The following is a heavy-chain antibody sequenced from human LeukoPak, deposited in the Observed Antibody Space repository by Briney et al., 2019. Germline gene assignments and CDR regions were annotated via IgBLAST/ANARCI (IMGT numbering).Heavy chain of an antibody. V-gene: IGHV3-21*01. CDR1: GFTFSSYA. CDR2: ISSSSTYI. CDR3: ARDRLLSGYRPYYFDS. J-gene: IGHJ4*02. Sequence: GGSLRLSCAASGFTFSSYAMNWVRQAPGKGLEWVSCISSSSTYIYYADSVKGRFTISRDNAKNSLYLQMNSLRAEDTAVYYCARDRLLSGYRPYYFDSWGQGTLVTVSS. D-gene: IGHD3-3*01.